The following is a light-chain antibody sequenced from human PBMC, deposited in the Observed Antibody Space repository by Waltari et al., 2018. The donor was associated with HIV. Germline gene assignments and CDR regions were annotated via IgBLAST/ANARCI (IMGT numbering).Light chain of an antibody. CDR2: ATS. CDR1: QNIYSY. Sequence: DIQLTQSPSFLSASIGDRVTITCRASQNIYSYLVWYQQKPGRAPQVLIYATSTLQSGVPSRFSGSGSGTEFALTIINLQPDDFATYYCQQVNGYPLTFGGGTKVEIK. J-gene: IGKJ4*01. V-gene: IGKV1-9*01. CDR3: QQVNGYPLT.